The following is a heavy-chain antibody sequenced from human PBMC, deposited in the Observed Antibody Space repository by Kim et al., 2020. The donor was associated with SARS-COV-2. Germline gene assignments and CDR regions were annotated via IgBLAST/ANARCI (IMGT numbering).Heavy chain of an antibody. Sequence: GRSTISRDKSKNTLSLQMNSLRGEDTAVYYCARDGATNNWNPGWYSGMDVWGQGTTVTVSS. V-gene: IGHV3-53*01. CDR3: ARDGATNNWNPGWYSGMDV. D-gene: IGHD1-1*01. J-gene: IGHJ6*02.